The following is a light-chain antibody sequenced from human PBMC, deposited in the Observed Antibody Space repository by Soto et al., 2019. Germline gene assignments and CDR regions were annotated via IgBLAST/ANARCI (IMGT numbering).Light chain of an antibody. J-gene: IGKJ1*01. CDR1: QSVSSN. CDR2: GAS. Sequence: EIVMTQSPATLSVSPGERATLSCRSSQSVSSNLAWYQQKPGQAPRLLIYGASTRATGIPARFSGSGSGTEFTLTISSLQSEDFAVYYCQQYNNWPTSWTVGQGTKVEIK. V-gene: IGKV3-15*01. CDR3: QQYNNWPTSWT.